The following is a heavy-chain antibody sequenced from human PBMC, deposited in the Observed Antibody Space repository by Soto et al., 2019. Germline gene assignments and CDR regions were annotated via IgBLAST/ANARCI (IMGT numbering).Heavy chain of an antibody. CDR3: ARVYDSSGKIEY. D-gene: IGHD3-22*01. Sequence: SETLSLTCTVSGGSISSGGYYWSWIRQHPGKGLEWIGYIFYSGSTYYNPSLKSRVTISVDTSKNQFSLKLSSVTAADTAVYYCARVYDSSGKIEYWGHGSLVTGS. V-gene: IGHV4-31*03. J-gene: IGHJ4*01. CDR2: IFYSGST. CDR1: GGSISSGGYY.